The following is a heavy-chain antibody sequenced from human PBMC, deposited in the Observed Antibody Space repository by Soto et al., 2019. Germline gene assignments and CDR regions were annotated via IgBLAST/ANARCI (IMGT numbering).Heavy chain of an antibody. CDR3: ARVTSSTWYFDY. D-gene: IGHD6-13*01. J-gene: IGHJ4*02. CDR1: GDSMSNYY. CDR2: IYYNGNT. Sequence: SETLSLTXTVSGDSMSNYYWTWIRQPPGKGLEWIGYIYYNGNTKYNPSLESRVTFSVDTSKNQFSLRLSSVIAADTAVYYCARVTSSTWYFDYWGPGTLVTVSS. V-gene: IGHV4-59*01.